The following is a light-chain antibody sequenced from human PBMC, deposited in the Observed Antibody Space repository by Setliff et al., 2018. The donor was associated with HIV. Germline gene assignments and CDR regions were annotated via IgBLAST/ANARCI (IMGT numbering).Light chain of an antibody. CDR3: CAYAGSSTLV. Sequence: QSVLTQPDSVSGSPGQSITISFTGTSRDVGGYNYVSWYQQHPGKAPKLMIYDVNKRLSGVSNRFSGSKSGNTASLTISGLRADDEALYYCCAYAGSSTLVFGGGTK. CDR1: SRDVGGYNY. V-gene: IGLV2-23*02. J-gene: IGLJ2*01. CDR2: DVN.